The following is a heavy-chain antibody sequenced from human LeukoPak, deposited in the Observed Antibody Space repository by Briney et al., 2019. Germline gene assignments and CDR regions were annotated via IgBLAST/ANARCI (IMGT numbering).Heavy chain of an antibody. CDR2: IYYSGST. D-gene: IGHD4-23*01. V-gene: IGHV4-30-4*01. J-gene: IGHJ6*02. CDR1: GGSISSGDYY. CDR3: ANRPGGNYGMDV. Sequence: PSETLSLTCTVSGGSISSGDYYWSWIRQPPGKGLEWIGYIYYSGSTYYNPSLKSRVTISVDTSKNQFSLKLSSVTAADTAVYYCANRPGGNYGMDVWGQGTTVTVSS.